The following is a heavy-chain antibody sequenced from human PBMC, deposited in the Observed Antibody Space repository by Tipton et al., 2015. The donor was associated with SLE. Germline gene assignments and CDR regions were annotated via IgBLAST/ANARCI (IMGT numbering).Heavy chain of an antibody. V-gene: IGHV4-4*07. CDR2: GFASGTT. CDR3: ARDLSYYGSARYWFDR. J-gene: IGHJ5*02. Sequence: TLSLTCTVSGGSITSYYWSWIRQPPGKGLEWIGRGFASGTTDYNPSLKSRVTMSVDTSKNQFSLKLNSVTAADTAVYYCARDLSYYGSARYWFDRWGQGTLVTVSS. D-gene: IGHD3-10*01. CDR1: GGSITSYY.